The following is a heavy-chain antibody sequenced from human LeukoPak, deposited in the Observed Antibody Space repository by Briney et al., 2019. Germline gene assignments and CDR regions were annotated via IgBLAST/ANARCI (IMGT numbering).Heavy chain of an antibody. J-gene: IGHJ4*02. CDR1: GFTFSSYS. V-gene: IGHV3-21*01. D-gene: IGHD3-3*01. Sequence: GGSLRLSCAASGFTFSSYSMNWVRQAPGKGLEWVSSISSSSSYTYYADSVKGRFTISRDNAKNSLYLQMNSLRAEDTAVYYCASLRPGVSYWGQGTLVTVSS. CDR3: ASLRPGVSY. CDR2: ISSSSSYT.